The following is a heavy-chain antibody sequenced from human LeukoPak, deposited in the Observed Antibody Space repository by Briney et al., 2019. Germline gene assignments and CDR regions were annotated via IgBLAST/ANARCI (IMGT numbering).Heavy chain of an antibody. J-gene: IGHJ6*03. CDR3: ARHWLRGAPKPGYMDV. V-gene: IGHV4-30-4*01. D-gene: IGHD3-10*01. Sequence: PSQTLSLTCTVSGGSISSGDYYWSWIRQPPGKGLEWIGYIYYSGSTYYNPSLKSRVTISVDTSKNQFSLKLTSVTAADTAVYYCARHWLRGAPKPGYMDVWGKGTTVTVSS. CDR2: IYYSGST. CDR1: GGSISSGDYY.